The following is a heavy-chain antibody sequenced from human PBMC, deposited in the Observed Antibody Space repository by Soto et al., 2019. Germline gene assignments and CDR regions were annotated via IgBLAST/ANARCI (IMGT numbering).Heavy chain of an antibody. J-gene: IGHJ6*03. V-gene: IGHV1-18*01. Sequence: ASVKVSSKASGYTFTSYGISRVRQAPGQGLEWMGWISAYNGNTNYAQKLQGRVTMTTDTSTSTAYMELRSLRSDDTAVYYCARVGQSFRHYYMDVWGKGTTVTVSS. D-gene: IGHD3-10*01. CDR2: ISAYNGNT. CDR1: GYTFTSYG. CDR3: ARVGQSFRHYYMDV.